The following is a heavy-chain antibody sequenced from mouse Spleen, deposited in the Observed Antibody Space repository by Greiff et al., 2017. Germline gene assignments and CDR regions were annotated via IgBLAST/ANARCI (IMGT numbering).Heavy chain of an antibody. V-gene: IGHV1-63*02. CDR2: IYPGGGYT. CDR1: GYTFTNYW. J-gene: IGHJ4*01. Sequence: VQLQQSGAELVRPGTSVKISCKASGYTFTNYWLGWVKQRPGHGLEWIGDIYPGGGYTNYNEKFKGKATLTADTSSSTAYMQLSSLTSEDSAVYFCARDGSSYGGAMDYWGQGTSVTVSS. CDR3: ARDGSSYGGAMDY. D-gene: IGHD1-1*01.